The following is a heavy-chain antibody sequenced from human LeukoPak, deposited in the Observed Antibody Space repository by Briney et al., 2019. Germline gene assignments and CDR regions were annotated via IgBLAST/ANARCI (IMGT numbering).Heavy chain of an antibody. CDR3: ARGDQLLSKGHYYYMDV. D-gene: IGHD2-2*01. Sequence: ASVKVSYKASGYTFTGYYMHWVRQAPGQGLEWMGWINPNSGGTNYAQKFQGRVTMTRDTSISTAYMELSRLRSDDTAVYYCARGDQLLSKGHYYYMDVWGKGTTVTVSS. V-gene: IGHV1-2*02. CDR1: GYTFTGYY. CDR2: INPNSGGT. J-gene: IGHJ6*03.